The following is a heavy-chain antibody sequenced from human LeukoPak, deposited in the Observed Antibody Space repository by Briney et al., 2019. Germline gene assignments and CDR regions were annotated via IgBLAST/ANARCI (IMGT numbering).Heavy chain of an antibody. CDR2: IKPDGSEK. Sequence: QAGGSLRLSCATSGFTFSNYGMHWVRQAPGKGLEWVANIKPDGSEKYYVDSVKGRFTISRDNAKNSLYLQMNGLRAEDTAVYYCARDRIQLWSHDYWGQGTLVTVSS. J-gene: IGHJ4*02. D-gene: IGHD5-18*01. V-gene: IGHV3-7*04. CDR1: GFTFSNYG. CDR3: ARDRIQLWSHDY.